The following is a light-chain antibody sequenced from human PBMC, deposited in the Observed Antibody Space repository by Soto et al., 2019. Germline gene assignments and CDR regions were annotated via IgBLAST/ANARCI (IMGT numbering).Light chain of an antibody. J-gene: IGLJ1*01. CDR3: LSFTSSSTYI. V-gene: IGLV2-14*01. Sequence: QSVLTQPASVSGSPGQSITISCTGTSSDVGGYKYVSWYQQHPGKAPKLMIYEVTNRPSGVSNRFSGSKSGNTASLTISGLQAEGEADYYCLSFTSSSTYIFGTGTKVTVL. CDR2: EVT. CDR1: SSDVGGYKY.